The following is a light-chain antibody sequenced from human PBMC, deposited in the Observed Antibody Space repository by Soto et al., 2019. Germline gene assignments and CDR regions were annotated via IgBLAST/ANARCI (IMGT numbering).Light chain of an antibody. CDR1: SSDIGGYNF. Sequence: QSVLTQPASVSGSPGQSITISCTGTSSDIGGYNFVSWYQQHPGKAPKLMIYEVTYRPSGVSNRFSGSKSGSTASLTISGLQAEDEADYYCSSYTSRSTRVFGPGTKVTVL. CDR2: EVT. J-gene: IGLJ1*01. CDR3: SSYTSRSTRV. V-gene: IGLV2-14*01.